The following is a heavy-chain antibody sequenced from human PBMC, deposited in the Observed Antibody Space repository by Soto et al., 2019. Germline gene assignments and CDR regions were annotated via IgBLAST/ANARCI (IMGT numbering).Heavy chain of an antibody. CDR3: ARDMYTTDANYFDL. V-gene: IGHV3-11*01. CDR1: GFSFKDYY. D-gene: IGHD2-2*02. Sequence: QVQLVESGGGLVKPGGSLRLSCAASGFSFKDYYMTWMRQTPEKGLEWISTITSSGGNAYYAASVKGRVTISRDNAHNSLYLQMSGLRAEHTALYYCARDMYTTDANYFDLWCQGTLVTVSS. J-gene: IGHJ5*02. CDR2: ITSSGGNA.